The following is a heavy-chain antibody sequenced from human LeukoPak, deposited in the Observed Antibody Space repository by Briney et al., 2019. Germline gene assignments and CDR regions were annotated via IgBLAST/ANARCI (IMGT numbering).Heavy chain of an antibody. CDR1: GYTFTGYY. D-gene: IGHD5-18*01. V-gene: IGHV1-2*02. Sequence: ASVKVSCKASGYTFTGYYMHWVRQAPGQGLEWMGWINPNSGGTNYAQKFQGRVTMTRDTSISTAYMELSRLRSDDTAVYYCARGVDTAMVPLDYWGQGTLVTVSS. CDR3: ARGVDTAMVPLDY. CDR2: INPNSGGT. J-gene: IGHJ4*02.